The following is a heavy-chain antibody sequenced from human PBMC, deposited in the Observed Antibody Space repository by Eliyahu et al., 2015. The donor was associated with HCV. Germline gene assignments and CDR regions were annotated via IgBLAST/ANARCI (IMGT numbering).Heavy chain of an antibody. CDR1: GGTFSSYA. CDR3: ARDLEWELLDNWFDP. Sequence: EVKKPGSSVKVSCKASGGTFSSYAISWVRQAPGQGLEWMGGIIPIFGTANYAQKFQGRVTITADKSTSTAYMELSSLRSEDTAVYYCARDLEWELLDNWFDPWGQGTLVTVSS. CDR2: IIPIFGTA. J-gene: IGHJ5*02. D-gene: IGHD1-26*01. V-gene: IGHV1-69*06.